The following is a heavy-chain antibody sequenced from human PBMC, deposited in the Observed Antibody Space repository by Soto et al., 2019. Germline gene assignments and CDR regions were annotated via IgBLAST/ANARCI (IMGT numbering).Heavy chain of an antibody. CDR2: IIPIFGTA. Sequence: VQLVQSGAEVKKPGSSVKVSCKASGGTFSSYAISWVRQAPGQGLEWMGGIIPIFGTANYAQKFQGRVTITADEATSTGSMELSSLSSEDTAVYYCARVPYGGNSVGMDVWGQGTTVTVSS. D-gene: IGHD4-17*01. CDR3: ARVPYGGNSVGMDV. J-gene: IGHJ6*02. V-gene: IGHV1-69*01. CDR1: GGTFSSYA.